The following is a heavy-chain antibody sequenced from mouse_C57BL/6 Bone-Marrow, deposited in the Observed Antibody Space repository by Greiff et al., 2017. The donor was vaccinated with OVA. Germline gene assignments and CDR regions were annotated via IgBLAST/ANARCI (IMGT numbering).Heavy chain of an antibody. Sequence: QVQLKESGPELVKPGASVKISCKASGYAFSSSWMNWVKQRPGKGLEWIGRIYPGDGDTNYNGKFKGKATLTADKSSSTAYMQLSSLTSEDSAVYFCARQPGTPYWGQGTLVTVSA. V-gene: IGHV1-82*01. J-gene: IGHJ3*01. CDR2: IYPGDGDT. CDR3: ARQPGTPY. CDR1: GYAFSSSW. D-gene: IGHD4-1*01.